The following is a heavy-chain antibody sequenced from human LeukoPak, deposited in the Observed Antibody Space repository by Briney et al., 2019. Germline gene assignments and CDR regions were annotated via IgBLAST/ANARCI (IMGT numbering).Heavy chain of an antibody. J-gene: IGHJ4*02. V-gene: IGHV3-23*01. CDR3: AKRGVVIRVILVGFHKEAYYFDS. CDR2: ISDTGGRT. Sequence: GGSLRLSCAVSRITLSNYGMTWVRQAPGKGLEWVAGISDTGGRTNYADSVKGRFTISRDNPKNTLYLQMNSLRAEDTAVYFCAKRGVVIRVILVGFHKEAYYFDSWGQGALVTVSS. CDR1: RITLSNYG. D-gene: IGHD3-22*01.